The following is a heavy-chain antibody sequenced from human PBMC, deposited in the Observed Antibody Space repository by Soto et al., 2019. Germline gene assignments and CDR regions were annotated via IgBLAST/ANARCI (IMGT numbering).Heavy chain of an antibody. D-gene: IGHD3-3*01. J-gene: IGHJ6*02. CDR3: ARDRNFWSGYYSRPYYYYGMDG. Sequence: ASVKVSCKASGYTFTGYYMHWVRQAPGQGLEWMGWINPTSGGTNYAQKFQGTVTMTRDTSISTAYMELSRLRSDDTAVYYCARDRNFWSGYYSRPYYYYGMDGLGQATTVTDAS. V-gene: IGHV1-2*02. CDR1: GYTFTGYY. CDR2: INPTSGGT.